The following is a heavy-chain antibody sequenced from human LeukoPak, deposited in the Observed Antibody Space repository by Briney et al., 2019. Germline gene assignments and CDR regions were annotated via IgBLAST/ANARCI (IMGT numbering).Heavy chain of an antibody. J-gene: IGHJ4*02. V-gene: IGHV3-48*03. CDR2: ISGSGSTT. CDR3: AREREDCSSSSCYEEFDC. Sequence: GSLTLSCVASGFSFSSYDRIWIRQAPGKGLEWVSYISGSGSTTYYADSVRGRFTTSRDNAENSLHLQMNNLSAENTAFYYCAREREDCSSSSCYEEFDCWGQGTLVTVSS. D-gene: IGHD2-2*01. CDR1: GFSFSSYD.